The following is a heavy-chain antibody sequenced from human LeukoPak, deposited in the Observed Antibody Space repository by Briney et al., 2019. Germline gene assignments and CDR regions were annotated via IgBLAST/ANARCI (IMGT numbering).Heavy chain of an antibody. Sequence: GGALRLSCAASGFTFSDYYMSGVRRAPGKGLEGGSVISGSGDNTDYENSEKGRFTISRDNSEDKLYLQVHSLRGEDTAVYYCAKGADIRVALYSESGIFDYWGQGALVTVSS. J-gene: IGHJ4*02. CDR1: GFTFSDYY. CDR2: ISGSGDNT. D-gene: IGHD3-10*02. V-gene: IGHV3-23*01. CDR3: AKGADIRVALYSESGIFDY.